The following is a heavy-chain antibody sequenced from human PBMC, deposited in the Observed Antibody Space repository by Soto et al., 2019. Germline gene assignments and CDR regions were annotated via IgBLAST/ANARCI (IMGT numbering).Heavy chain of an antibody. CDR1: GGSISSDY. J-gene: IGHJ4*02. D-gene: IGHD4-17*01. CDR3: ARGDYYGELDS. CDR2: MYYSGYT. Sequence: PSETLSLTCTVSGGSISSDYWSWIRQPPGKGLEWIGYMYYSGYTNYNPSLKSRVTISVDTSKNQFSLKLSSVTAADTAVYYCARGDYYGELDSWGQGTLVTVSS. V-gene: IGHV4-59*01.